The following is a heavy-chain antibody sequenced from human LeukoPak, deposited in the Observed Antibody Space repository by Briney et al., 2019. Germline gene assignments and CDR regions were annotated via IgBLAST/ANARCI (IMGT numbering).Heavy chain of an antibody. Sequence: SETLALTCTVSGGSISSYYWSWIRQPAGKGLEWIGRIYSSGSTYYNSSLKSRVTMSVDTSKNQFSLKLSSVTAADTAVYYCARGAYGSGSTNWFDPWGQGTLVTVSS. D-gene: IGHD3-10*01. CDR3: ARGAYGSGSTNWFDP. V-gene: IGHV4-4*07. CDR1: GGSISSYY. J-gene: IGHJ5*02. CDR2: IYSSGST.